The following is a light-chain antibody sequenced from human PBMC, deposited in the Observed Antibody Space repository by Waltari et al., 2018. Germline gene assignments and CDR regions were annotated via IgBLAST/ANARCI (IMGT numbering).Light chain of an antibody. CDR2: YAS. CDR3: QQYDDIPFT. Sequence: DIQMTQSPSSLSASVGDGVTITCRASQAIKNYLAWYQQKPGKAPKPLISYASSLESGVPARVSGSRSGTDYNLTINSLQPDDFATYYCQQYDDIPFTFGPGTKLDIK. J-gene: IGKJ3*01. CDR1: QAIKNY. V-gene: IGKV1-33*01.